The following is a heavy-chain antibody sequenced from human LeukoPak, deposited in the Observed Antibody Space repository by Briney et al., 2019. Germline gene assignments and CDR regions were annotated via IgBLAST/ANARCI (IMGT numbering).Heavy chain of an antibody. CDR2: IYYSGST. Sequence: PSETLSLTCTVSGGSISSYYWSWIRQPPGKGLEWIGYIYYSGSTNYNPSLKSRVTISVDTSKNQFSLKLSSVTAADTAVYYCARGPSVWFDPWGQGTLVTVSS. CDR1: GGSISSYY. J-gene: IGHJ5*02. V-gene: IGHV4-59*01. CDR3: ARGPSVWFDP.